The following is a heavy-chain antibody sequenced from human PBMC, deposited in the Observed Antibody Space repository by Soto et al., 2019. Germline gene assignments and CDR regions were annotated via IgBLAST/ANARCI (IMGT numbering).Heavy chain of an antibody. CDR2: IYSGGST. CDR1: GFTVSSNY. Sequence: GGSLRLSCAASGFTVSSNYMSWVRQAPGKGLEWVSVIYSGGSTYYADSVKGRFTISRDNSKNTLYLQMNSLRAEDTAVYYCARDLIGGQDMVRGVMGTYSAYYYYYGMDVWGQGTTVTVSS. D-gene: IGHD3-10*01. CDR3: ARDLIGGQDMVRGVMGTYSAYYYYYGMDV. J-gene: IGHJ6*02. V-gene: IGHV3-53*01.